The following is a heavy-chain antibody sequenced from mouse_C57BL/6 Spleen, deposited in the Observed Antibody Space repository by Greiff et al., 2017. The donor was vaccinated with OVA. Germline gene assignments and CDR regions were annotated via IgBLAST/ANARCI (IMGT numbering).Heavy chain of an antibody. CDR2: IYPRSGNT. D-gene: IGHD1-1*01. V-gene: IGHV1-81*01. CDR3: ARPITTVVEKTAWFAY. J-gene: IGHJ3*01. Sequence: VQLQQSGAELARPGASVKLSCKASGYTFTSYGISWVKQRTGQGLEWIGEIYPRSGNTYYNEKFKGKATLTADKSSSTAYMELRSLTSEDSAVYFCARPITTVVEKTAWFAYWGQGTLVTVSA. CDR1: GYTFTSYG.